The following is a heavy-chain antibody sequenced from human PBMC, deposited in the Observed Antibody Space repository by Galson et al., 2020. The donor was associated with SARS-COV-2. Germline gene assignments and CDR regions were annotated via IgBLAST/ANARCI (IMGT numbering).Heavy chain of an antibody. CDR3: ARDPHGDYVPGNGYYYYGMDV. J-gene: IGHJ6*02. Sequence: PSETLSLTCAVSGYSISSGYYWGWIRQPPGKGLEWIGSIYHSGSTYYNPSLKSRVTISVDTSKNQFSLKLSSVTAADTAVYYCARDPHGDYVPGNGYYYYGMDVWGQGTTVTVSS. CDR1: GYSISSGYY. D-gene: IGHD4-17*01. CDR2: IYHSGST. V-gene: IGHV4-38-2*02.